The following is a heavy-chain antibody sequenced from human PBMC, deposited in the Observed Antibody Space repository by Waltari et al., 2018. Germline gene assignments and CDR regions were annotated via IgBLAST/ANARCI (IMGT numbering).Heavy chain of an antibody. CDR1: GGTFSSYA. D-gene: IGHD5-12*01. CDR2: IIPIFGTA. Sequence: QVQLVQSGAEVKKPGSSVKVSCKASGGTFSSYAISWVRQAPGQGLEWMGGIIPIFGTANYAQKVQGRVTITTDESTSTAYMELSSLRSEDTAVYYCARERGRGLQLGFYYYGMDVWGQGTTVTVSS. J-gene: IGHJ6*02. CDR3: ARERGRGLQLGFYYYGMDV. V-gene: IGHV1-69*05.